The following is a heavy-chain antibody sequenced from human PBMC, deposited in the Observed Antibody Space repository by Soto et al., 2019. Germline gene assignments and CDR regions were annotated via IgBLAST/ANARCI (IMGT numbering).Heavy chain of an antibody. CDR3: ARVPYYYDSSGYGHGNYFDY. Sequence: SETLSLSYTVSGASISNSYWSWIRQPPGKGLEWIGHIYYSGSTNYNPSLKSRVTISVDTSKNQFSLKLSSVTAADTAVHYCARVPYYYDSSGYGHGNYFDYWGQGTLVTVSS. D-gene: IGHD3-22*01. V-gene: IGHV4-59*12. CDR1: GASISNSY. CDR2: IYYSGST. J-gene: IGHJ4*02.